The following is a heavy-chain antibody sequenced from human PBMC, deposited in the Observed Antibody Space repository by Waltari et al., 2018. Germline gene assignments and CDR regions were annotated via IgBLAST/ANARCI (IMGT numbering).Heavy chain of an antibody. Sequence: QVQLQESGPGLVTPSETLSLTCAVSGYSISSGYYWGWIRQPPGKGLEWIGSIYHSGSTYYNPSLKSRVTISVDTSKNQFSLKLSSVTAADTAVYYCASTVLYPSYDLWGQGTLVTVSS. CDR3: ASTVLYPSYDL. CDR2: IYHSGST. CDR1: GYSISSGYY. J-gene: IGHJ5*02. V-gene: IGHV4-38-2*01.